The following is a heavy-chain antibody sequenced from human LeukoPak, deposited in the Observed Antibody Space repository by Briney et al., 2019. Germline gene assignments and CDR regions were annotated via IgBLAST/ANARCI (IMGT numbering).Heavy chain of an antibody. Sequence: PSETLSLTCTVSGGSISSGDYYWSWIRQPPGKGLEWIGYIYYSGSTYYNPSLKSRVTISVDTSKNQFSLKLSSVTAADTAVYYCARGMRMLTGTTGGAFDIWGQGTMVTVSS. CDR1: GGSISSGDYY. D-gene: IGHD1-20*01. CDR3: ARGMRMLTGTTGGAFDI. V-gene: IGHV4-30-4*08. J-gene: IGHJ3*02. CDR2: IYYSGST.